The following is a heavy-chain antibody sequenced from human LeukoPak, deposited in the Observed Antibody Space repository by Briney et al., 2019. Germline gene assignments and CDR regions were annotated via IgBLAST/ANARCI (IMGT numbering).Heavy chain of an antibody. D-gene: IGHD5-18*01. Sequence: SETLSLICTVSGGSISSGGYYWSWIRQHPGKGLEWIGYIYYSGSTYYNPSLKSRVTISVDTSKNQFSLKLSSVTAADTAVYYCARADTAMAVFDYWGQGTLVTVSS. CDR1: GGSISSGGYY. CDR3: ARADTAMAVFDY. V-gene: IGHV4-31*03. CDR2: IYYSGST. J-gene: IGHJ4*02.